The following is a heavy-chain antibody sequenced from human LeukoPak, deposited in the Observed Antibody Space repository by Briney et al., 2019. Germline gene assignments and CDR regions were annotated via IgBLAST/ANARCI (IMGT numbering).Heavy chain of an antibody. CDR1: GGSISSGSYY. Sequence: PSETLSLTCTVSGGSISSGSYYWSWIRQPAGKGLEWIGRIYTSGSTNYNPSLKSRVTISVDTSKNQFSLKLSSVTAADTAVYCCATELYYDILTGYVDDYWGQGTLVTVSS. V-gene: IGHV4-61*02. D-gene: IGHD3-9*01. J-gene: IGHJ4*02. CDR3: ATELYYDILTGYVDDY. CDR2: IYTSGST.